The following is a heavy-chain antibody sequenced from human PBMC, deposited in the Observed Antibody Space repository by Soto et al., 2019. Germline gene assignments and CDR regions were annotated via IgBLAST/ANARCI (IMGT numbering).Heavy chain of an antibody. CDR2: INVDGNTI. Sequence: EVQLVESGGGLVQPGGSLRLSCAASGFSFSTYWMYWVRQAPGKGLVWVSRINVDGNTINYADSVKGRFTVSRDNAKNTLYRQMNSLRAEDTAVYYCARDEGRQGPEYFHHWGQGTLVTVSS. CDR1: GFSFSTYW. J-gene: IGHJ1*01. V-gene: IGHV3-74*01. CDR3: ARDEGRQGPEYFHH.